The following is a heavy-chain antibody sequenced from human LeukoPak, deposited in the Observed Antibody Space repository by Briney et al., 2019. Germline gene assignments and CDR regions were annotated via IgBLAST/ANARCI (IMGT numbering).Heavy chain of an antibody. CDR2: ISSNSAYI. D-gene: IGHD2-2*01. V-gene: IGHV3-21*01. CDR3: ARIFRYQLIDYYALDV. CDR1: GFSFSDYA. J-gene: IGHJ6*02. Sequence: GGSLRLPCAASGFSFSDYAMDWVRQAPGKGLEWVSAISSNSAYIFYADSVEGRFTISGDNAKSSVSLQMNSLRDDDTAVYYCARIFRYQLIDYYALDVWGQGTTVTVSS.